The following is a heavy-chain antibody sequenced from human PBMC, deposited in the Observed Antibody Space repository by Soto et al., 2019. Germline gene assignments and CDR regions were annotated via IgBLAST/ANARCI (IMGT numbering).Heavy chain of an antibody. D-gene: IGHD4-17*01. CDR2: ISSSSSTI. Sequence: GGSLRLSCAASGFSFTTYSMNWVRQAPGKGLEWVSYISSSSSTIYYADSVRGRFTISRDNAKNSLYLQMNSLRDEDTAVYYCARPGPDYASSWWAFDYWGQGTLVTVSS. CDR3: ARPGPDYASSWWAFDY. CDR1: GFSFTTYS. J-gene: IGHJ4*02. V-gene: IGHV3-48*02.